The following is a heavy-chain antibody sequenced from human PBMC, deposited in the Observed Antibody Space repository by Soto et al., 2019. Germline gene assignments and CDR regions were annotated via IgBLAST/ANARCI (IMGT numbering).Heavy chain of an antibody. V-gene: IGHV1-18*01. CDR1: GYTFTNYG. Sequence: QVQLVESGAEVKKPGASVKVSCKASGYTFTNYGISWMRQAPGQGLEWMGWISAYNGNTNYAQKLQGRVTMTTDTSTSTAYMELRSLRSDDTAVYYCARDEVDSDYYYGMDVWGQGTTVTVSS. CDR2: ISAYNGNT. J-gene: IGHJ6*02. CDR3: ARDEVDSDYYYGMDV. D-gene: IGHD2-15*01.